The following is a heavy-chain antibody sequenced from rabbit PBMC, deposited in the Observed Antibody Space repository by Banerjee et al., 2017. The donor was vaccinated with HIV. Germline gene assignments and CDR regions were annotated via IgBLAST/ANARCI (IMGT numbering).Heavy chain of an antibody. CDR3: ARGYDGRPNYGMDL. Sequence: QSLEESGGDLVTPGASLTLTCTASGIDFSSYYYMCWVRQAPGKGLEWIGCIGTGSGSAYYASWAKGRFTISKTSSTTVTLQMTSLTAADTATYFCARGYDGRPNYGMDLWGPGTLVTVS. V-gene: IGHV1S40*01. J-gene: IGHJ6*01. CDR2: IGTGSGSA. D-gene: IGHD4-2*01. CDR1: GIDFSSYYY.